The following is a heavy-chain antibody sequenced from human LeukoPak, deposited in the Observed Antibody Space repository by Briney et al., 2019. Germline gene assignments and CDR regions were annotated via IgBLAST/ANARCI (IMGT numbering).Heavy chain of an antibody. Sequence: PGGSLRLSCVAPGFNFSNYWMSWVRQAPGKGLEWVANIKKDGGDKYYADSVKGRFTISRDNTKNSMYLQVNSLRVEDTAIYYCARGLWYYWGQGTLVTVSS. J-gene: IGHJ4*02. CDR2: IKKDGGDK. V-gene: IGHV3-7*01. D-gene: IGHD3-10*01. CDR1: GFNFSNYW. CDR3: ARGLWYY.